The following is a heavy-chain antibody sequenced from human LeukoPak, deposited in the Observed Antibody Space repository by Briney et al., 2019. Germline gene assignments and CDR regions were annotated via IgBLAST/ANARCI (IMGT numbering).Heavy chain of an antibody. V-gene: IGHV4-39*01. CDR1: GGSISSGNYY. CDR3: ARSGAYYRTFYF. CDR2: IYYSGST. Sequence: PSETLSLTCTVSGGSISSGNYYWNWIRQPPGKGMEWIGSIYYSGSTYYNPSLKSRVTVSVDTSKNQFSLKLSSVTATDTAVYYCARSGAYYRTFYFWGQGTLVTVSS. D-gene: IGHD1-26*01. J-gene: IGHJ4*02.